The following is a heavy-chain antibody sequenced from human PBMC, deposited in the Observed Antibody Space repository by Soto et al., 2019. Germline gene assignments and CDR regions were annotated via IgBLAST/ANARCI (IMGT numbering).Heavy chain of an antibody. V-gene: IGHV3-11*01. D-gene: IGHD5-12*01. CDR2: ISSSGSTI. Sequence: QVQLVESGGGLVKPGGSLRLSCAASGFTFSDYYMSWIRQAPGKGLEWVSYISSSGSTIYYAASVKGRFTISRDNAKNSLYLQLNSLRAEYTAVYYCAGDLRHSGYDWEYFDYWGQGTLVTVSS. CDR3: AGDLRHSGYDWEYFDY. CDR1: GFTFSDYY. J-gene: IGHJ4*02.